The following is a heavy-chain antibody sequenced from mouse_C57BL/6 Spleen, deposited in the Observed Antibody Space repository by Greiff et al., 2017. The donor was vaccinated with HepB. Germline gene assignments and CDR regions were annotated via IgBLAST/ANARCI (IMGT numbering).Heavy chain of an antibody. J-gene: IGHJ4*01. CDR1: GYTFTSYW. CDR2: IYPGSGST. V-gene: IGHV1-55*01. Sequence: QVQLQQPGAELVKPGASVKMSCKASGYTFTSYWITWVKQRPGQGLEWIGDIYPGSGSTNYNEKFKSKATLTVDTSSSTAYMQLSSLTSEDSAVYYCARDEDDYDGDYYAMDYWGQGTSVTVSS. CDR3: ARDEDDYDGDYYAMDY. D-gene: IGHD2-4*01.